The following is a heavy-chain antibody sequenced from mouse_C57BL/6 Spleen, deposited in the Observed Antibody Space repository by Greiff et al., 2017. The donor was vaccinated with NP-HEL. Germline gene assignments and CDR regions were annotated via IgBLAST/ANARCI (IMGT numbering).Heavy chain of an antibody. Sequence: VKLVESGAELVKPGASVKLSCKASGYTFTEYTIHWVKQRSGQGLEWIGWFYPGSGSIKYNEKFKDKATLTADKSSSTVYMELSRWTSADAAVYYCGRHDPRYGAMDYWGQGTSVTVSS. D-gene: IGHD1-1*02. CDR1: GYTFTEYT. CDR2: FYPGSGSI. J-gene: IGHJ4*01. CDR3: GRHDPRYGAMDY. V-gene: IGHV1-62-2*01.